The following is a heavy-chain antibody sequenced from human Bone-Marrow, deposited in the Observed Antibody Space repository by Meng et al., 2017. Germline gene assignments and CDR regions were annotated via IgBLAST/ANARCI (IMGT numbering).Heavy chain of an antibody. CDR2: ISYDGSNK. J-gene: IGHJ6*02. Sequence: GESLKISCAASGFTFSSYAMHWVRQAPGKGLEWVAVISYDGSNKYYADSVKGRFTISRDNSKNTLYLQMNSLRAEDTAVYYGARVQGYDFWSGYYTGYGMDVWGQGTTVTVSS. V-gene: IGHV3-30*01. D-gene: IGHD3-3*01. CDR1: GFTFSSYA. CDR3: ARVQGYDFWSGYYTGYGMDV.